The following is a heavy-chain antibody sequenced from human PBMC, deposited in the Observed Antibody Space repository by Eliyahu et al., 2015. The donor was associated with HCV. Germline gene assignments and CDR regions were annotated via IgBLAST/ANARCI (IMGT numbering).Heavy chain of an antibody. CDR1: GFXFXDYY. CDR2: ISSSGSYT. V-gene: IGHV3-11*06. CDR3: ARDRGGTVEVATITDWFDP. D-gene: IGHD5-24*01. J-gene: IGHJ5*02. Sequence: QVQLVESGGGLVKPGGSLRLSCAASGFXFXDYYXSWIRQAPGKGLEWVSYISSSGSYTNYADSVKGRFTISRDNAKNSLYLQMNSLRAEDTAVYYCARDRGGTVEVATITDWFDPWGQGSLVTXSS.